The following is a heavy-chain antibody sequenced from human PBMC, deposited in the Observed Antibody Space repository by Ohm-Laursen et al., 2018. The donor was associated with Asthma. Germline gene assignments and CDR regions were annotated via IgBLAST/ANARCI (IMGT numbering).Heavy chain of an antibody. CDR1: GGTFSSYA. D-gene: IGHD5-24*01. CDR3: ARDLGNGYSALYYYYGMDV. CDR2: IIPIFGTA. V-gene: IGHV1-69*01. Sequence: SSVKVSCKASGGTFSSYAISWVRQAPGQGLEWMGGIIPIFGTANYAQKFQGRVTITADESTSTAYMELSSLRSEDTAVYYCARDLGNGYSALYYYYGMDVWGQGTTVTVSS. J-gene: IGHJ6*02.